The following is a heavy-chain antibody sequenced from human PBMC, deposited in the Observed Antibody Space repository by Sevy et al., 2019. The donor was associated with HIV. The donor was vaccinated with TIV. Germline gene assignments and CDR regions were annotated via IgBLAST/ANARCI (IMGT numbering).Heavy chain of an antibody. Sequence: GESLKISCAASGFTVSSNYMSWVRQAPGKGLEWVSVIYSGGSTYYADSVKGRFTISRDNSKNTLYLQMNSLRAEDTVVYYCARGLYSYGYNYWGQGTLVTVSS. V-gene: IGHV3-53*01. D-gene: IGHD5-18*01. CDR2: IYSGGST. CDR1: GFTVSSNY. CDR3: ARGLYSYGYNY. J-gene: IGHJ4*02.